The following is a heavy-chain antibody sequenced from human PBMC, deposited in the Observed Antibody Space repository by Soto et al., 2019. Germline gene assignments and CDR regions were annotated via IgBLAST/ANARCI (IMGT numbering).Heavy chain of an antibody. D-gene: IGHD2-15*01. J-gene: IGHJ4*02. CDR2: ISGAGGST. V-gene: IGHV3-23*01. CDR1: GFTFSSYA. Sequence: GGSLRLSCAASGFTFSSYAMTWVRQAPGKGLEWISAISGAGGSTYYADYVKGRFTLSRDNSKNTLYLQMNSLRADDTAVYYCAREDIDYYGLGLENWGQGTLVTVSS. CDR3: AREDIDYYGLGLEN.